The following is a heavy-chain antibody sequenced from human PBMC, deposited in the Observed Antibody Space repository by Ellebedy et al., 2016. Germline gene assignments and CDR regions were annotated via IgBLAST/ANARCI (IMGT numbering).Heavy chain of an antibody. J-gene: IGHJ3*02. Sequence: SQTLSLTCAISGDSVSSNSAGWNWIRQSPSRGLEWLGRTSYSSKWYNDSAVSVKSRITINPDTSKNQFSLQLNSVTPEDTAVYYCARDRYAFDIWGQGTMVTVSS. CDR3: ARDRYAFDI. CDR1: GDSVSSNSAG. CDR2: TSYSSKWYN. V-gene: IGHV6-1*01.